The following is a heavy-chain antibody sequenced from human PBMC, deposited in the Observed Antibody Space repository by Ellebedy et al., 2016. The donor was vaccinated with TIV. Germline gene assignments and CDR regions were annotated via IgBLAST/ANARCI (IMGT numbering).Heavy chain of an antibody. CDR2: IIPILGIA. D-gene: IGHD6-13*01. J-gene: IGHJ6*02. V-gene: IGHV1-69*04. Sequence: AASVKVSCKASGGTFSSYAISWVRQAPGQGLEWMGRIIPILGIANYAQKFQGRVTITADKSTSTAYMELSSLRSEDTAGYYCARGSRPGRRAAAGSATWGWGMDVWGQGTTVTVSS. CDR3: ARGSRPGRRAAAGSATWGWGMDV. CDR1: GGTFSSYA.